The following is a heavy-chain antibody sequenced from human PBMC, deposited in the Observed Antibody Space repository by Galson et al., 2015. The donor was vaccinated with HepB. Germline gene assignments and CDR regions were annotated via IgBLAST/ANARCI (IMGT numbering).Heavy chain of an antibody. CDR1: GGTFSSYA. D-gene: IGHD3-9*01. V-gene: IGHV1-69*04. Sequence: SVKVSCKASGGTFSSYAISWVRQAPGQGLEWMGRIIPILGIANYAQKFQGRVTITADKSTSTAYMELSSLRSEDTAVYYCVRHQHYDILTGYYTPVFDYWGQGTLVTVSS. CDR3: VRHQHYDILTGYYTPVFDY. CDR2: IIPILGIA. J-gene: IGHJ4*02.